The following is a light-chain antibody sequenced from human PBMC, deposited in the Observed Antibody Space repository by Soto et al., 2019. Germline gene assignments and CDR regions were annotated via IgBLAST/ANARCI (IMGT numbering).Light chain of an antibody. CDR2: DAS. CDR1: QSISSW. Sequence: DTQMSQSPSTLSASVGDRVTITCRASQSISSWLAWYQQKPGKAPKLLIYDASSLESGVPSRFSGSGSGTEFTLTISSLQPDDSATYYCQQYNSYSWTFGQGTKV. V-gene: IGKV1-5*01. J-gene: IGKJ1*01. CDR3: QQYNSYSWT.